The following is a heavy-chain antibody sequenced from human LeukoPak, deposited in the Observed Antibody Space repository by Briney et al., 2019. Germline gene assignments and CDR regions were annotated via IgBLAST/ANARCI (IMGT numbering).Heavy chain of an antibody. Sequence: PSETLSLTCTVSGGSISSYYWSWVRQAPGKGLEWVAFIRYDGSYKFYADSVKGRFSISRDNSENTLYLQMNSLRAEGTAVFYCAKLGYSAYDLPQYYYYMDVWGKGTTVTISS. CDR2: IRYDGSYK. D-gene: IGHD5-12*01. V-gene: IGHV3-30*02. J-gene: IGHJ6*03. CDR1: GGSISSYY. CDR3: AKLGYSAYDLPQYYYYMDV.